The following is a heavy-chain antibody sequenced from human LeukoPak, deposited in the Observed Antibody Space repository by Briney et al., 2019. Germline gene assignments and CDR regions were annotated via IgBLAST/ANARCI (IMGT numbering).Heavy chain of an antibody. CDR2: IYYSGST. V-gene: IGHV4-61*01. J-gene: IGHJ5*02. D-gene: IGHD6-13*01. CDR1: GGSVSSGSYY. CDR3: ARGMDGQQLVRTARDYNWFDP. Sequence: SSETLSLTCTVSGGSVSSGSYYWSWIRQPPGKGLEWIGYIYYSGSTNYNPSLKSRVTISVDTSKNQFSLKLSSVTAADTAVYYCARGMDGQQLVRTARDYNWFDPWGQGTLVTVSS.